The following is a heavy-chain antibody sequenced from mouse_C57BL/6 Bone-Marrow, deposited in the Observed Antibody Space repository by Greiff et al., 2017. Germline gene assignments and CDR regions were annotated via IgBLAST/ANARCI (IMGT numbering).Heavy chain of an antibody. D-gene: IGHD2-1*01. Sequence: EVKLMESGGGLVKPGGSLKLSCAASGFTFSSYAMSWVRQTPEKRLEWVATISDGGSYTYYPDNVKGRFTISRDNAKNNLYLQMSHLKSEDTAMYYCARDRGNYWYAMDYWGQGTSVTVSS. V-gene: IGHV5-4*01. J-gene: IGHJ4*01. CDR2: ISDGGSYT. CDR1: GFTFSSYA. CDR3: ARDRGNYWYAMDY.